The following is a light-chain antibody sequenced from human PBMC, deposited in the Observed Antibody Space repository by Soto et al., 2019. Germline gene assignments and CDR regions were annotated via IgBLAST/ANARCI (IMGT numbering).Light chain of an antibody. V-gene: IGKV3-20*01. CDR1: QTIGRNY. CDR3: QHYASSPLLT. J-gene: IGKJ4*01. CDR2: STS. Sequence: EIVLTQSPGTLSLSPGETATLSCRASQTIGRNYLAWYQQKPGQAPRLLIFSTSTRATGIPERFSGGGSGTDFTLSISRPEPEDFAVYYCQHYASSPLLTFGGGTKVEIK.